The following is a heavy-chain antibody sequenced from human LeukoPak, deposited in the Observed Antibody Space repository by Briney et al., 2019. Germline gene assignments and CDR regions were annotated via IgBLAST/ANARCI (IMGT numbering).Heavy chain of an antibody. Sequence: GESLKISCKGAGYSFTSYWIGWVRQLPGKGLEWMGVIYPDDSDTRYRPAFQGQVTISADKSISTAYLQWSSLKASDTAMYYCARSGDGTETYDYWGQGTLVTVSS. CDR2: IYPDDSDT. D-gene: IGHD3-10*01. CDR3: ARSGDGTETYDY. J-gene: IGHJ4*02. CDR1: GYSFTSYW. V-gene: IGHV5-51*01.